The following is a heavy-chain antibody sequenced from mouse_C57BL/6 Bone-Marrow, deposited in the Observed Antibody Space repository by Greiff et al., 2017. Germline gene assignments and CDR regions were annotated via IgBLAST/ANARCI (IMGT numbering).Heavy chain of an antibody. Sequence: QVQLKQPGAELVMPGASVKLSCKASGYTFTSYWMHWVKQRPGQGLEWIGEIDPSDSYTNYNQKFKGKSTLTVDKSSSTAYMQLSSLTSEDSAVYYCARRETTGYYYAMDYWGQGTSVTVSS. CDR3: ARRETTGYYYAMDY. D-gene: IGHD2-12*01. CDR2: IDPSDSYT. V-gene: IGHV1-69*01. J-gene: IGHJ4*01. CDR1: GYTFTSYW.